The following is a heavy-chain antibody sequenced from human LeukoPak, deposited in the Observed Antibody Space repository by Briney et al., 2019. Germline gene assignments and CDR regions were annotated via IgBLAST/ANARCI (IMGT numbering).Heavy chain of an antibody. CDR1: GGSISNYF. V-gene: IGHV4-59*12. D-gene: IGHD2-21*01. CDR3: ARDPTLAYCGGDCRPDAFDI. Sequence: SETLSLTCTVAGGSISNYFWSWIRQPPGKGLEWVGHVFYNGSTNYNPSLKSRVTISRDTSKNQFSLKLSSVTAADTAVYYCARDPTLAYCGGDCRPDAFDIWGQGTMVTVSS. J-gene: IGHJ3*02. CDR2: VFYNGST.